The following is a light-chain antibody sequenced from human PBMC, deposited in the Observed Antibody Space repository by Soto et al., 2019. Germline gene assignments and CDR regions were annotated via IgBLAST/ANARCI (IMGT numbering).Light chain of an antibody. CDR2: AVT. CDR1: SSDVGGYNY. Sequence: QSALTQPPSASGSPGQSVTISCTGTSSDVGGYNYVSWYQQHPGKAPKLMIYAVTKRPSGVPDRFSGSKSGNTASLTVSGLQAEDEAEYYCTSYVGSNSYVFGTGTKLTVL. CDR3: TSYVGSNSYV. V-gene: IGLV2-8*01. J-gene: IGLJ1*01.